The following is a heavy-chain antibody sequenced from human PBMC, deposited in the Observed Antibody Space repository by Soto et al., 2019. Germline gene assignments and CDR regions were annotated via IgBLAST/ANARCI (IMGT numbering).Heavy chain of an antibody. CDR3: TTDSTQTFCDGGPCYSVLTKIHDS. D-gene: IGHD2-15*01. Sequence: EVQLVESGGGLVKPGGSLRLSCAATGFTFNNGWMSWVRQAPGKGLEWVGRIKSKAAGGTTDYSAPVQGRFTISRDDSKNTEHLQMNSPKTEDTAVYYCTTDSTQTFCDGGPCYSVLTKIHDSWGQGTLVTVSS. V-gene: IGHV3-15*01. J-gene: IGHJ4*02. CDR2: IKSKAAGGTT. CDR1: GFTFNNGW.